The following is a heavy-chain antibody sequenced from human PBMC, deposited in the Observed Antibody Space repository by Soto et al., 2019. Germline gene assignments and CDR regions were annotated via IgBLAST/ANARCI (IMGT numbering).Heavy chain of an antibody. CDR2: INAGNGNT. CDR1: GYTFTGYA. D-gene: IGHD6-19*01. CDR3: ARAVAVPADFDY. V-gene: IGHV1-3*05. J-gene: IGHJ4*02. Sequence: QVQLVQSGAEEKKPGASVKVSCKASGYTFTGYAMHWVRQAPGQRLEWMGWINAGNGNTKYSQKFQGRVTITRDTSAGAAYMELSSLSSEYTAVYYCARAVAVPADFDYWGQGTLVTVSS.